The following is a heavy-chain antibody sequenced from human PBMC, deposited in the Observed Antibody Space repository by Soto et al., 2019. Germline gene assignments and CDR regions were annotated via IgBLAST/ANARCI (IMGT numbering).Heavy chain of an antibody. V-gene: IGHV3-30-3*01. CDR2: VSYDGNTK. Sequence: PGGSLRLSCAASGFSFNDHAMHWVRQAPGKGLEWVAVVSYDGNTKQYADSVKGRFTISRDTSNNTLYLQMNSLTTEDTGVYYCARDRPYGGPNWFDPWGQGTLVTVSS. J-gene: IGHJ5*02. D-gene: IGHD4-17*01. CDR1: GFSFNDHA. CDR3: ARDRPYGGPNWFDP.